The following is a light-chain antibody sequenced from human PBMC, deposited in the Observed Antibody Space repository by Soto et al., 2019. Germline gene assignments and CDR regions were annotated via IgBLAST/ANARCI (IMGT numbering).Light chain of an antibody. CDR1: SSNIGNNF. Sequence: QAVVTQPPSVSAAPGQKVTISCSGSSSNIGNNFVSWYQQLPGTAPKLLIYDNNKGPSGIPDRFSASKSGTSATLGITGLQTGDEADYYCGTWDTSLSAGVFGTGTKLTVL. J-gene: IGLJ1*01. CDR3: GTWDTSLSAGV. CDR2: DNN. V-gene: IGLV1-51*01.